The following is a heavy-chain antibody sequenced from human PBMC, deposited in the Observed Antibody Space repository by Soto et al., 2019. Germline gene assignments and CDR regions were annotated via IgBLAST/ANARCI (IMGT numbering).Heavy chain of an antibody. V-gene: IGHV3-23*01. CDR1: GFTFSSYA. Sequence: EVQLLESGGGLVQPGGSLRLACAASGFTFSSYAMSWVLQAPGKGLEWVAVISGSGGSTYYADSVKGRFTIPRDNSKNTLYLQMNSLRAEDTAVYYCAKDQYYGSGSYYYFDYWGQGTLVTVS. D-gene: IGHD3-10*01. CDR2: ISGSGGST. CDR3: AKDQYYGSGSYYYFDY. J-gene: IGHJ4*02.